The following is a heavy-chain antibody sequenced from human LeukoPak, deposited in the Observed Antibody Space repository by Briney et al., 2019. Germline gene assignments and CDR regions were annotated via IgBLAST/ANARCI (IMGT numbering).Heavy chain of an antibody. CDR3: ARWGSSGYPYYFDY. V-gene: IGHV1-69*01. D-gene: IGHD3-22*01. J-gene: IGHJ4*02. Sequence: SVKVSCKASGGTFSSYAISWVRQAPGQGLEWMGGIIPIFGTANYAQKFQGRVTITADESTSTAYMELSSLRSGDTAVYYYARWGSSGYPYYFDYWGQGTLVTVSS. CDR1: GGTFSSYA. CDR2: IIPIFGTA.